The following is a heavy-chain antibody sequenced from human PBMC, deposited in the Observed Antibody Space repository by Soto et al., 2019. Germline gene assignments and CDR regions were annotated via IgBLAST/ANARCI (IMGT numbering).Heavy chain of an antibody. J-gene: IGHJ4*02. CDR3: TTGQWLVRSALSGFDY. Sequence: EVQLVESGGGLVKPGGSLRLSCAASGFTFSNAWMSWVRQAPGKGLEWVGRIKSKTDGGTTDYAAPVKGRFTISRDDSKNTLYLQMNSLKTEDTAVYYCTTGQWLVRSALSGFDYWGQGTLVTVSS. CDR1: GFTFSNAW. D-gene: IGHD6-19*01. V-gene: IGHV3-15*01. CDR2: IKSKTDGGTT.